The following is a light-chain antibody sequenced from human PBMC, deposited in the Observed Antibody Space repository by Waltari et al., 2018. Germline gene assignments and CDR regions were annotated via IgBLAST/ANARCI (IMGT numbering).Light chain of an antibody. Sequence: QSALTQPASVSGSPGQSITISCTGTSSDVGGYNYVSWYQQHPCKAPKLMIYDVGKRPSGFSNRFSGSKSGNTASRTISGLQAEDEADYYCCSYAGSSTFEVFGTGTKVTVL. CDR3: CSYAGSSTFEV. CDR2: DVG. CDR1: SSDVGGYNY. J-gene: IGLJ1*01. V-gene: IGLV2-23*02.